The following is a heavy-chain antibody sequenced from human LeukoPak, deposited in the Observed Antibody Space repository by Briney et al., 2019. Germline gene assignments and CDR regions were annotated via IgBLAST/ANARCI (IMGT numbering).Heavy chain of an antibody. D-gene: IGHD4-17*01. CDR3: ARGHGDYLFDY. J-gene: IGHJ4*02. CDR2: ISGYNGET. Sequence: ASVKVSCKASGYSFTNYGINWVRQAPGEGLEWMGWISGYNGETKNAQKLQGRVTMTTDTSTSTAYMELRSLKSDDTAVYYCARGHGDYLFDYWGQGTLVTVSS. V-gene: IGHV1-18*01. CDR1: GYSFTNYG.